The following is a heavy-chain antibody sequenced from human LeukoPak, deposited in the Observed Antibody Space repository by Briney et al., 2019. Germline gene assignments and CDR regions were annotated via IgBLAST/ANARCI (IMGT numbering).Heavy chain of an antibody. CDR1: GGSFSGYY. CDR3: ARGAPSWTMVRGVINWFDP. J-gene: IGHJ5*02. Sequence: SETPSLTCAVYGGSFSGYYWSWMRQPPGKGVEWSGEINDGVSTNYNPSLKCRVTISVDTSKNQFSLKLSSVPAADTAVYYCARGAPSWTMVRGVINWFDPWGQGTLVTVSS. V-gene: IGHV4-34*01. CDR2: INDGVST. D-gene: IGHD3-10*01.